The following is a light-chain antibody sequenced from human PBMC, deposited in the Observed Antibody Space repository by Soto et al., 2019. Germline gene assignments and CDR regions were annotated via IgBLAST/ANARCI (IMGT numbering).Light chain of an antibody. CDR2: AAS. CDR1: QSISSY. J-gene: IGKJ1*01. Sequence: DIQMTQSPSSLSASVGDRVTITCRASQSISSYLNWYQQKPGKAPKLLIYAASSLQSGVPSRFSGSGSGTDFTLTISSLQTEDFATYYCQQRETFGQGTKVEIK. CDR3: QQRET. V-gene: IGKV1-39*01.